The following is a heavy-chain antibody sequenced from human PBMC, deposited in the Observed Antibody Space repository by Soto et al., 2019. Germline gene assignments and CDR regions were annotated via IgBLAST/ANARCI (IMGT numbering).Heavy chain of an antibody. CDR2: ISSGSTYI. Sequence: EVQLVESGGGLVKPGGSLRLSCAASGFTFTTYSMTWVRQAPGKGLEWVSSISSGSTYIKYADSLNGRFSISRDDAKNTLYLQMDSLSADDTAVHSCAREGPPPRIKGDYLDVWGTGTTVTVSS. J-gene: IGHJ6*03. CDR1: GFTFTTYS. V-gene: IGHV3-21*01. CDR3: AREGPPPRIKGDYLDV.